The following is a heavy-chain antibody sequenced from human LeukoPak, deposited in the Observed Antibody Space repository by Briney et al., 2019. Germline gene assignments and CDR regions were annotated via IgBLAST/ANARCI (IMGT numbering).Heavy chain of an antibody. J-gene: IGHJ4*02. V-gene: IGHV3-48*04. CDR3: ARDRRFYYDSSGYGDY. D-gene: IGHD3-22*01. CDR1: GFTFSSYS. CDR2: ISSSSSTI. Sequence: RGSLRLSCAASGFTFSSYSMNWVRQAPGKGLEWISYISSSSSTIFYADSVKGRFTISRDNAKNSLYLQMNSLRVEDTAVYYCARDRRFYYDSSGYGDYWGQGTLVTVSS.